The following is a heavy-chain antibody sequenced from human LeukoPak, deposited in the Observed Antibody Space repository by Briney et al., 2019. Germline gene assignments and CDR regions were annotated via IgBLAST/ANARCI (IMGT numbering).Heavy chain of an antibody. D-gene: IGHD3-22*01. CDR3: ARDYDSSGYYGYY. J-gene: IGHJ4*02. CDR1: GYTFTGYY. Sequence: ASVKVSCKSSGYTFTGYYMHWVRQAPGQGLEWMGRINPNSGGTNYAQKFQGRVTMTRDTYISTAYMELSRLRSDDTAVYYCARDYDSSGYYGYYWGQGNLVTVSS. V-gene: IGHV1-2*06. CDR2: INPNSGGT.